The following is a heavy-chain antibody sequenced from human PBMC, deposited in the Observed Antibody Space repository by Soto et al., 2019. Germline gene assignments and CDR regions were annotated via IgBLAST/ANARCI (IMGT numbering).Heavy chain of an antibody. V-gene: IGHV1-58*01. CDR2: IVVGSGNT. CDR3: AAETSATYYDFWSGYYDFSFDY. D-gene: IGHD3-3*01. Sequence: QMQLVQSGPEVKKPGTSVKVSCKASGFTFTSSAVQWVRQARGQRLEWIGWIVVGSGNTNYAQKFQEIVTITRDTSTSTAYMELSSLRSEDTAVYYCAAETSATYYDFWSGYYDFSFDYWGQGTLVTVSS. CDR1: GFTFTSSA. J-gene: IGHJ4*02.